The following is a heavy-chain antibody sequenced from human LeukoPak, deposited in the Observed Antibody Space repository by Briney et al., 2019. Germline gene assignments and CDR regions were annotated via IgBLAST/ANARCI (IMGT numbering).Heavy chain of an antibody. CDR3: ARDQVTWRGSHAFDI. D-gene: IGHD2-21*02. V-gene: IGHV3-21*01. J-gene: IGHJ3*02. CDR2: ISSSSGYI. CDR1: GFTFSTYS. Sequence: PGGSLRLSCAASGFTFSTYSMNWVRQAPGKGLEWVSSISSSSGYIYYADSVKGRFTISRDNAKNSLYLQMNSLRAEDTAVYYCARDQVTWRGSHAFDIWGQGTMVTVSS.